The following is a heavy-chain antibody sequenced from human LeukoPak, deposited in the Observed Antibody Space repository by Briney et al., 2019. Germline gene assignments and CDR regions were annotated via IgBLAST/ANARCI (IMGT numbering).Heavy chain of an antibody. V-gene: IGHV4-39*07. Sequence: SETLSLTCTISGGSISSSSYYWGWIRQPPGKGLEWIGSIYYSGSTYYNPSLKSRVTISVDTSKNQFSLKLSSVTAADTAVYYCARLLISHPVAGLFDYWGQGTLVTVSS. CDR2: IYYSGST. CDR3: ARLLISHPVAGLFDY. J-gene: IGHJ4*02. D-gene: IGHD6-19*01. CDR1: GGSISSSSYY.